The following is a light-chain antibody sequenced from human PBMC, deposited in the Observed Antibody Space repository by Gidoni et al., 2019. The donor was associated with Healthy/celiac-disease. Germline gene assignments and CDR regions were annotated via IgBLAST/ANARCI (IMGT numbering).Light chain of an antibody. J-gene: IGKJ4*01. CDR1: QGISSY. CDR2: AAS. Sequence: AIRMTQSPSSFSASTGDRVTITCRASQGISSYLAWYQQKPGKAPKLLIYAASTLQSGVPSRFSGSGSGTDFTLTISCLQSEDFATYYCQQYYSYPHTFXGXTEVEIK. CDR3: QQYYSYPHT. V-gene: IGKV1-8*01.